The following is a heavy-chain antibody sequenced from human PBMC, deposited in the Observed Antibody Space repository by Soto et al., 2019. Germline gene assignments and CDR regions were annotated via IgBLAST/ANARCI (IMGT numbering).Heavy chain of an antibody. D-gene: IGHD3-22*01. Sequence: PSETLSLTCTVSGGSVSSSSYYWTWIRQPPGKGLEWIGFIYYSGSTSYNPSLKGRVTISVDAAKNHFSLKMSSVTAADTAVYYCARALFHSIGGPLWGQGTLVTVSS. CDR1: GGSVSSSSYY. V-gene: IGHV4-61*03. CDR3: ARALFHSIGGPL. J-gene: IGHJ4*02. CDR2: IYYSGST.